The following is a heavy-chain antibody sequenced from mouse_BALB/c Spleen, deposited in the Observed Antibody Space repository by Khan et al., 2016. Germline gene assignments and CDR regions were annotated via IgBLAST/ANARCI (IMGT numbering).Heavy chain of an antibody. Sequence: EVQLQESGPGLVKPSQSLSLTCSVTGYSITSGYYWNWIRQFPGNKLEWMGSISYDGSNNYNPSLQNRISITRDTSKNQFFLKLNSVTTEDTATYCCARDDLTGTFGYWGQGTLVTVSA. CDR2: ISYDGSN. D-gene: IGHD4-1*01. CDR3: ARDDLTGTFGY. V-gene: IGHV3-6*02. J-gene: IGHJ3*01. CDR1: GYSITSGYY.